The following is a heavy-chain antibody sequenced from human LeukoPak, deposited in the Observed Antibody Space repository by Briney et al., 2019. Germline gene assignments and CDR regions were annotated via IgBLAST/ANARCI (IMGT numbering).Heavy chain of an antibody. CDR2: IYPADSDI. CDR1: GYSINDYW. D-gene: IGHD2-15*01. V-gene: IGHV5-51*01. CDR3: ARQEYCSGASCYTWFDP. Sequence: GESLKISCKGSGYSINDYWIAWVRQMPGKGLEWMGIIYPADSDIRYSPSFQGQVTISADKSISTAYLQWNSLKASDTAMYYCARQEYCSGASCYTWFDPWGQGTLVTVSS. J-gene: IGHJ5*02.